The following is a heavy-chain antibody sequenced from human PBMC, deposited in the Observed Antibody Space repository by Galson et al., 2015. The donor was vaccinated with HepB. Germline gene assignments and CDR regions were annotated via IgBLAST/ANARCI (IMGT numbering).Heavy chain of an antibody. J-gene: IGHJ6*02. CDR1: GYTFTNYW. Sequence: QSGAEVKNPGESLRISCEGSGYTFTNYWITWVRRVPGKGLEWLGRIDPSDSYSNYNPTFEGHVTISVDTSIATAYLQWSSLTASDSAFYYCARRYCSSSSCSGAHFFYYGLDVWGQGTTVTVSS. V-gene: IGHV5-10-1*01. D-gene: IGHD2-2*01. CDR2: IDPSDSYS. CDR3: ARRYCSSSSCSGAHFFYYGLDV.